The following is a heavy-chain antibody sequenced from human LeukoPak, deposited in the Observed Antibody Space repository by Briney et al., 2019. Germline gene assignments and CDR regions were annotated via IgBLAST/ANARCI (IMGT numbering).Heavy chain of an antibody. CDR1: GFTFSNAW. CDR3: TTDIGYYGSGSYPGYYYYGMDV. CDR2: TKSKTDGGTT. J-gene: IGHJ6*04. D-gene: IGHD3-10*01. Sequence: GGSLRLSCAASGFTFSNAWMSWVRQAPGKGLEWVGRTKSKTDGGTTDYAAPVKGRFTISRDDSKNTLYLQMNSLKTEDTAVYYCTTDIGYYGSGSYPGYYYYGMDVWGKGTTVTVSS. V-gene: IGHV3-15*01.